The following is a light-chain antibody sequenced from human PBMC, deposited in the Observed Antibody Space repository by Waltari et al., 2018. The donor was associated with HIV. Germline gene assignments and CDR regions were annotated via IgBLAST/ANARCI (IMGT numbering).Light chain of an antibody. V-gene: IGLV2-8*01. CDR3: SSYRGDSRVL. J-gene: IGLJ2*01. CDR2: EVK. Sequence: LTQPPSASGSPGQSVTISCTGTNFDLGGFNYVSWYQKHPDKAPRLIIFEVKKRPSGVPDRFSGSISGNTASLTVSGLQAEDEADYFCSSYRGDSRVLFGGGTKLTVL. CDR1: NFDLGGFNY.